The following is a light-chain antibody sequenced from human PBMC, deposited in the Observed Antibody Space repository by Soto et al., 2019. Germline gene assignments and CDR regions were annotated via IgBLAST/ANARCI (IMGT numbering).Light chain of an antibody. CDR2: YDS. CDR1: NIGSKS. V-gene: IGLV3-21*04. Sequence: SYELTQPPSVSVAPGKTARITCGGNNIGSKSVHWYQQKPCQAPVLVIYYDSDRPSGIPERFSGSNSGNTATLTISRVEAGDEADYYCQVWDSSSDHPGFGGGTKLTVL. CDR3: QVWDSSSDHPG. J-gene: IGLJ2*01.